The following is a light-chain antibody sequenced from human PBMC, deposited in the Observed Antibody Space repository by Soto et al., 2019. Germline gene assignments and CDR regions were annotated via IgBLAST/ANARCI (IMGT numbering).Light chain of an antibody. V-gene: IGLV2-14*03. J-gene: IGLJ1*01. Sequence: QSVLTQPASVSGSPGQSITISCTGTSSDVGGYNYVSWYQHHPGKAPKLMIYDVSNRPLGVSNRFSGSKSGNTASLIISGLQAEDEADYYCSSYTSSSTLSTYVFGTGTKLTVL. CDR1: SSDVGGYNY. CDR2: DVS. CDR3: SSYTSSSTLSTYV.